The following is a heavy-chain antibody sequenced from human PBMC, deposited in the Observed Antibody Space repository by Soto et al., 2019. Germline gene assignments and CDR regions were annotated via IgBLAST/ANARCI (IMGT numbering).Heavy chain of an antibody. CDR3: ARSQGSSTSLENYYYYYYGMDV. D-gene: IGHD2-2*01. CDR2: IIPISGTA. V-gene: IGHV1-69*01. CDR1: GGTFSSYA. Sequence: QVQLVQSGAEVKKPGSSVKVSCKASGGTFSSYAISWVRQSPGQGLEWMGGIIPISGTANYAQKFQGRVTITADESTITAYMVRSRLRSEDTAVYYCARSQGSSTSLENYYYYYYGMDVWGQGTTVTVSS. J-gene: IGHJ6*02.